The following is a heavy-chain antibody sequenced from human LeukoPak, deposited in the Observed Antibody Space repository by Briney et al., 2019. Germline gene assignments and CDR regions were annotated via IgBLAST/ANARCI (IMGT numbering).Heavy chain of an antibody. V-gene: IGHV4-34*01. CDR1: GGSFSGYY. CDR3: ARVHIRTKLAVAEKMGGYFDY. Sequence: ETLSLTCAVYGGSFSGYYWSWIRQPPGKGLEWIGEINHSGSTNYNPSLKSRVTISVDTSKNQFSLKLSSVTAADTAVYYCARVHIRTKLAVAEKMGGYFDYWGQGTLVTVSS. D-gene: IGHD6-19*01. J-gene: IGHJ4*02. CDR2: INHSGST.